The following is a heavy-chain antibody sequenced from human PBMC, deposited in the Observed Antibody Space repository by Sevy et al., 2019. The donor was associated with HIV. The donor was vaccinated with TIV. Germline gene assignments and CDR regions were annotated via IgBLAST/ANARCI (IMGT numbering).Heavy chain of an antibody. CDR1: GFTFSSYV. J-gene: IGHJ4*02. D-gene: IGHD6-13*01. Sequence: QLGGPLRLSCAASGFTFSSYVMHWVRRAPGKGLEWVAVISYDGSKNTYADSVKGRFSISRDNSKNTLYLQMNSLRTEDTAVYYCARVPFSSSWYPFDYWGQGTLVTVSS. V-gene: IGHV3-30-3*01. CDR2: ISYDGSKN. CDR3: ARVPFSSSWYPFDY.